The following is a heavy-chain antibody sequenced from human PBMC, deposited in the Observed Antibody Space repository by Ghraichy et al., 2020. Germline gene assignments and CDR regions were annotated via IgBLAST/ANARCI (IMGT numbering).Heavy chain of an antibody. Sequence: GGSLRLSCAASGFTFSSYAMSWVRQAPGKGLEWVSAISGSGGSTYYADSVKGRFTISRDNSKNTLYLQMNSLRAEDTAVYYCAKGDRTPMGSSWQNWFDPWGQGTLVTVSS. V-gene: IGHV3-23*01. D-gene: IGHD6-13*01. J-gene: IGHJ5*02. CDR2: ISGSGGST. CDR1: GFTFSSYA. CDR3: AKGDRTPMGSSWQNWFDP.